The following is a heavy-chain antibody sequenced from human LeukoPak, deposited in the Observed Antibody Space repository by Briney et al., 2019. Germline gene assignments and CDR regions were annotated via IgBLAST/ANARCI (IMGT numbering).Heavy chain of an antibody. J-gene: IGHJ4*02. V-gene: IGHV3-30-3*01. CDR2: ISYDGNNK. D-gene: IGHD2-2*01. CDR3: ARDGVPAAGEFNFDY. CDR1: GFTFSSYA. Sequence: GGSLRLSCAASGFTFSSYAMHWVRQAPGKGLEWVAAISYDGNNKYCADSVKGRFTISRDNSKNTLYLQMNSLRAEETAVYYCARDGVPAAGEFNFDYWGQGTLVTVSS.